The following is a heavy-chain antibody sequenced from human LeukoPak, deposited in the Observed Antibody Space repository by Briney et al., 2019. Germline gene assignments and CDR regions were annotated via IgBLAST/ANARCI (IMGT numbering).Heavy chain of an antibody. CDR1: GDSISSYY. Sequence: SETLSLTCTVSGDSISSYYWSWIRQPPGKGLEWIGYIYYSGSTNYNPSLKSRVTISVDTSKNQFSLKLSSVTAADTAVYYCAGDLADGDYYYYGMDVWGQGTTVTVSS. CDR3: AGDLADGDYYYYGMDV. D-gene: IGHD2-8*01. CDR2: IYYSGST. J-gene: IGHJ6*02. V-gene: IGHV4-59*01.